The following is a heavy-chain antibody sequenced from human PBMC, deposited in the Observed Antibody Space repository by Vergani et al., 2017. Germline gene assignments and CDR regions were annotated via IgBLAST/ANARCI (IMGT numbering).Heavy chain of an antibody. Sequence: ELQLMESGGGVVQPGGSLRLSCAASGFTFSSYGMYWVRQAPGGGLEWVSSLNKNNYYIYYADSVKGRFTISRDNAKNSLFLQMSSLKVEDTGVYYCAREMSNEGFDYWGQGTRVTVS. CDR2: LNKNNYYI. CDR1: GFTFSSYG. D-gene: IGHD4-11*01. V-gene: IGHV3-21*01. J-gene: IGHJ4*02. CDR3: AREMSNEGFDY.